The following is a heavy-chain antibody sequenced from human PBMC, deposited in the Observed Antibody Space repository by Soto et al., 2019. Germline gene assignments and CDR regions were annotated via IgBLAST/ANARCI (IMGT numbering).Heavy chain of an antibody. CDR1: GFTFRSYA. Sequence: QVQLVESGGGVVQPGRSLRLSCEASGFTFRSYAMHWVRQAPGKGLEWVALISFDGSKRQYADSVKGRFTNSRDNSKSTLSLQLTSLTIHDKSVYYCARSGSSFPFDRWGQGTLVPVSS. V-gene: IGHV3-30*04. CDR2: ISFDGSKR. J-gene: IGHJ5*02. D-gene: IGHD1-26*01. CDR3: ARSGSSFPFDR.